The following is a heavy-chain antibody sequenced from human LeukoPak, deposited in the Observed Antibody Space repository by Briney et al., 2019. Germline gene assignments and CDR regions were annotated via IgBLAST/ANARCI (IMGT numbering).Heavy chain of an antibody. J-gene: IGHJ4*02. D-gene: IGHD3-3*01. Sequence: PGGSLRLSCAASGFTFSSYGMHWVRQAPGKGLEWVAFIRYDGSNKYYADSVKGRFTISRDNSKNTLYLQMNSLRDEDTAVYYCAKVRITIFGVASHFDYWGQGTLVTVSS. CDR3: AKVRITIFGVASHFDY. V-gene: IGHV3-30*02. CDR1: GFTFSSYG. CDR2: IRYDGSNK.